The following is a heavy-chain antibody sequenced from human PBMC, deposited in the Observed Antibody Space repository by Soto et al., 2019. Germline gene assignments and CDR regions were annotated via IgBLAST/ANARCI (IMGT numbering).Heavy chain of an antibody. CDR1: GGTFSSYA. Sequence: QVQLVQSGAEVKKPVSSVKVSCKASGGTFSSYAISWVRQAPGQGLEWMGGIIPIFGTANYAQKFQGRVTSTADESTSPAYMELSSLRSEDTAVYYCARSRIPPGIAAAGYFDYWGQGTLVTVSS. CDR2: IIPIFGTA. V-gene: IGHV1-69*01. D-gene: IGHD6-13*01. CDR3: ARSRIPPGIAAAGYFDY. J-gene: IGHJ4*02.